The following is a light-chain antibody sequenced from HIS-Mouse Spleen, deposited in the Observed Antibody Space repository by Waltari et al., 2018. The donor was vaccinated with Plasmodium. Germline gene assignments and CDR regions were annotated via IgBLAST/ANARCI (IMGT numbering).Light chain of an antibody. Sequence: SSELTQDPAVSVALGQTVRITFQGDSLRSYYASWYQQKPGQAPVLVIYGKNNRPSGIQDRFSGSSSGNTASLTITGAQAEDEADYYCNSRDSSGNHQVFGGGTKLTVL. V-gene: IGLV3-19*01. CDR2: GKN. CDR1: SLRSYY. CDR3: NSRDSSGNHQV. J-gene: IGLJ3*02.